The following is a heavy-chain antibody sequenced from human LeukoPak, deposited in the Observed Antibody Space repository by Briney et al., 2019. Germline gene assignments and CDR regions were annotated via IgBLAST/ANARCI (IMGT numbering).Heavy chain of an antibody. CDR3: ARDREDYYDSSGYYLY. Sequence: GGSLRLSCAASGFTFSDYYMSWIRQAPGKGLEWVSYISSSGSTIYYADSVKGRFTISRDNAKNSLYLQMNSLRAEDTAVYYCARDREDYYDSSGYYLYWGQGTLVTVSS. D-gene: IGHD3-22*01. V-gene: IGHV3-11*01. J-gene: IGHJ4*02. CDR2: ISSSGSTI. CDR1: GFTFSDYY.